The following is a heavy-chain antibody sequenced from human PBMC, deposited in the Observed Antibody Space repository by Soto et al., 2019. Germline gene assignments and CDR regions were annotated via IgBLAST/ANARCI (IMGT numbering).Heavy chain of an antibody. CDR2: IYRSGSA. CDR1: GGSINSGGYS. D-gene: IGHD3-10*01. Sequence: QLQLQESGSGLVKPSQKLSLTCTVSGGSINSGGYSWSWIRQPPGKGLEWIGYIYRSGSAYYSPSLQNRVTISVDTSKNPFSLNLTSVTAADAAVYYCAVSGRGGLGVWGQGTTVTVSS. CDR3: AVSGRGGLGV. V-gene: IGHV4-30-2*01. J-gene: IGHJ6*02.